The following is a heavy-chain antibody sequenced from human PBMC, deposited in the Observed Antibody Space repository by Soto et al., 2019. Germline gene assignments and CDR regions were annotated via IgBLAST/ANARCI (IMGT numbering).Heavy chain of an antibody. CDR3: AKEGDYYSNSKWSFDS. Sequence: QVQLVESGGGVVQPGRSLRLSCAASGFTFSHHGMHWVRQAPGKGLEWLTVVSSDGSITYDADSVRGRFAISRDNSKNTLYLHMNSLRTEETAVYYCAKEGDYYSNSKWSFDSWGQGILVTVSS. V-gene: IGHV3-30*18. CDR1: GFTFSHHG. J-gene: IGHJ4*02. D-gene: IGHD2-21*01. CDR2: VSSDGSIT.